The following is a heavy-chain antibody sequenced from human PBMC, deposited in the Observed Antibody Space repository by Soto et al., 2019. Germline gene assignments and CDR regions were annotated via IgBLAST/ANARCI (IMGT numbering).Heavy chain of an antibody. CDR1: GFTFSSYA. V-gene: IGHV3-23*01. J-gene: IGHJ1*01. CDR3: AKDLRLVSSEYFQH. Sequence: GGSLRLSCAASGFTFSSYAMSWVRQAPGKGLEWVSAISGSGGSTYYADSVKGRFTISSDNSKNTLYLQMNSLRAEDTAVYYCAKDLRLVSSEYFQHWGQGTLVTVSS. D-gene: IGHD6-19*01. CDR2: ISGSGGST.